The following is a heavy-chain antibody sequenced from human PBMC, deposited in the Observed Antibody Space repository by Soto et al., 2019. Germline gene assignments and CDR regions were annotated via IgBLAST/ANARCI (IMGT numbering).Heavy chain of an antibody. CDR3: ARDDGGGTLDD. J-gene: IGHJ4*02. D-gene: IGHD3-16*01. V-gene: IGHV3-33*01. CDR2: IWYDGSNK. CDR1: GFTFSSYG. Sequence: QVQLVESGGGVVQPGRSLRLSCAASGFTFSSYGMHWVRQAPGKGLEWVAVIWYDGSNKYYADSVKGRFTISRDNSKNTLYLQMNSLRAEDTAVYYCARDDGGGTLDDWGQGTLVTVSS.